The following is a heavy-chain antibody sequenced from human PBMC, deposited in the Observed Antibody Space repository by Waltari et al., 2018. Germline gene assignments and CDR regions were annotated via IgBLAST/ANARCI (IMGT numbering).Heavy chain of an antibody. Sequence: EVQLVESGGGLVQPGGSLRLSCAASGFTFSSYWMSWVRQAQGKGLEWVANRKQDGSEKYYVDSGNGRFTISRDNAKNSLYLQMNSLRAEDTAVYYCARMANYYDSSGYYDAFDIWGQGTMVTVSS. D-gene: IGHD3-22*01. V-gene: IGHV3-7*04. J-gene: IGHJ3*02. CDR1: GFTFSSYW. CDR2: RKQDGSEK. CDR3: ARMANYYDSSGYYDAFDI.